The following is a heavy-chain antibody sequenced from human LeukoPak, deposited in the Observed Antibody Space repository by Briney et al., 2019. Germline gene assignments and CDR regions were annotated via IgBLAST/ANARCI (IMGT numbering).Heavy chain of an antibody. CDR3: ARDAITMVRGVISTRYYFDY. CDR2: ISAYNGNT. D-gene: IGHD3-10*01. Sequence: ASVKVSCKASGGTFSSYAISWVRQAPGQGLEWMGWISAYNGNTNYAQKLQGRVTMTTDTSTSTAYMELRSLRSDDTVVYYCARDAITMVRGVISTRYYFDYWGQGTLVTVSS. CDR1: GGTFSSYA. V-gene: IGHV1-18*01. J-gene: IGHJ4*02.